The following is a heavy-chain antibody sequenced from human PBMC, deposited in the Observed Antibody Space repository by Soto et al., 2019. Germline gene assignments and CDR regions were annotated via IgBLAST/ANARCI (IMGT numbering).Heavy chain of an antibody. J-gene: IGHJ6*02. CDR3: ASSYCGGNCYSNLPRDYYYPGIDI. CDR1: GYTFTNYG. Sequence: QVQLVQSGAEVKKPGASVKVSCKASGYTFTNYGISWVRQAPGQGLEWMGWISAYNGNINYAQKLQGRVTMTTDTSTSTAYMELMSLRSDDTAMYYCASSYCGGNCYSNLPRDYYYPGIDIWSQGTTGTVSS. CDR2: ISAYNGNI. D-gene: IGHD2-21*02. V-gene: IGHV1-18*01.